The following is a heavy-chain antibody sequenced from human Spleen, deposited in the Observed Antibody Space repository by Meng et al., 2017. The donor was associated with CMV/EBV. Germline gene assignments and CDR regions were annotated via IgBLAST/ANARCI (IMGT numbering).Heavy chain of an antibody. D-gene: IGHD4-23*01. J-gene: IGHJ5*02. V-gene: IGHV4-4*02. CDR1: GSLSIDYW. CDR2: LHHSGTT. CDR3: ARGPGYYGGNEPGFDP. Sequence: GSLSIDYWWSWVRQTPGKGLQWLGELHHSGTTTYNPSLNSRVTFSLDKSKNEFSLKLTSVTVADTAVYYCARGPGYYGGNEPGFDPWGQGTLVTVSS.